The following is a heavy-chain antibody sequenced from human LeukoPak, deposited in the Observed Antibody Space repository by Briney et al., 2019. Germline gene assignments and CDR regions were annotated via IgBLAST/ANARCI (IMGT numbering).Heavy chain of an antibody. J-gene: IGHJ4*02. V-gene: IGHV3-23*01. CDR3: GRGGATL. CDR1: GFTFSNSA. Sequence: GGSLRLSCVGSGFTFSNSAMTWVRQAPGKGLEWVSVITSGGARTYYADAVKGRFSISRDNSKNIVFLQMNSLRADDTAVYYCGRGGATLWGQGTLVTVSS. D-gene: IGHD1-26*01. CDR2: ITSGGART.